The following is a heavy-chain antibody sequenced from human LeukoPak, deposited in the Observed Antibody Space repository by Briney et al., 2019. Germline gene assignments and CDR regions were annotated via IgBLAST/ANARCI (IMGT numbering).Heavy chain of an antibody. J-gene: IGHJ4*02. CDR1: GFTFSSYS. Sequence: GGSLRLSCAASGFTFSSYSMNWVRQAPGKGLEWVSRISSRSSYRYYAGSVKGRFTISRESAWNSLSLQMNSLRADDTAVYYCARAISGAGGGYYLDTWGQGTLVIVSS. CDR2: ISSRSSYR. D-gene: IGHD3-9*01. V-gene: IGHV3-21*01. CDR3: ARAISGAGGGYYLDT.